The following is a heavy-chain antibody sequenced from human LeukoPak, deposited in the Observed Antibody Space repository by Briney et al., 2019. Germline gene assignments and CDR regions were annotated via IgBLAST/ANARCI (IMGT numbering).Heavy chain of an antibody. J-gene: IGHJ5*02. CDR2: MTPNDGKT. Sequence: ASVKVPCKASGYTFTSYAISWVRQATGQGLEWMGWMTPNDGKTGYSQKFQGRVTLTGDTSVNTAYMELTGLTSEDTGVYYCARDDVLTPFDPWGQGTLVTVSS. CDR3: ARDDVLTPFDP. V-gene: IGHV1-8*01. D-gene: IGHD3-9*01. CDR1: GYTFTSYA.